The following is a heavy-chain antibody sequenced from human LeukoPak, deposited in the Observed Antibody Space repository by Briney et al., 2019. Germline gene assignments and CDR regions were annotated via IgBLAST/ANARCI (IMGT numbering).Heavy chain of an antibody. CDR1: GYTFTSYY. CDR2: INPSGGST. D-gene: IGHD3-9*01. J-gene: IGHJ5*02. V-gene: IGHV1-46*01. CDR3: ARGGDYDILTGYYKLHWFDP. Sequence: ASVKVSCKASGYTFTSYYMHWVRQAPGQGLEWMGIINPSGGSTSYALKFQGRVTMTRDTSTSTVYMELSSLRSEDTAVYYCARGGDYDILTGYYKLHWFDPWGQGTLVTVSS.